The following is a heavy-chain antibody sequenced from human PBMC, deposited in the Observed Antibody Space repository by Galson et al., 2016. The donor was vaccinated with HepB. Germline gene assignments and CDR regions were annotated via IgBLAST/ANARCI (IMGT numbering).Heavy chain of an antibody. CDR3: ARGGPKRGWESWFDP. Sequence: SETLSLTCAVSGGFLSGYYWSWIRQPPGKGLEWIGYIYHSGSTYYNPSLKSRVTVSVDSFNNQFSLRLSSVTAADPAVYYCARGGPKRGWESWFDPWGQGTLVTVSS. V-gene: IGHV4-34*01. CDR1: GGFLSGYY. CDR2: IYHSGST. D-gene: IGHD1-26*01. J-gene: IGHJ5*02.